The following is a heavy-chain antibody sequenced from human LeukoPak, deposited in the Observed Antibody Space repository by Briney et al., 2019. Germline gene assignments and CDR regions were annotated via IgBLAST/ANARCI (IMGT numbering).Heavy chain of an antibody. V-gene: IGHV4-30-2*01. J-gene: IGHJ4*02. CDR1: GDSLNIGGYY. CDR2: IYHSGST. Sequence: SETLSLTCAVSGDSLNIGGYYWSWIRQPPGKGLEWIGYIYHSGSTYYNPSLKSRVTISVDRSKNQFSLKLSSVTAADTAVYYCARGRSVAADYWGQGTLVTVSS. CDR3: ARGRSVAADY.